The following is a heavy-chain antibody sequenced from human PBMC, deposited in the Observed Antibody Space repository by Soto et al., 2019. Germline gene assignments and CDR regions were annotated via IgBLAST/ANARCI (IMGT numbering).Heavy chain of an antibody. J-gene: IGHJ4*02. CDR1: GYTFTGHH. V-gene: IGHV1-2*02. CDR3: AKDGRHCSGGSCPQGH. D-gene: IGHD2-15*01. Sequence: ASVKVSFKTSGYTFTGHHIHWVRQAPGQGLEWMGWINPTSGGTKYREKFQGRVSITRDKSSSTAYMELSSLTSDDSAVYYCAKDGRHCSGGSCPQGHWGQGTLVTVSS. CDR2: INPTSGGT.